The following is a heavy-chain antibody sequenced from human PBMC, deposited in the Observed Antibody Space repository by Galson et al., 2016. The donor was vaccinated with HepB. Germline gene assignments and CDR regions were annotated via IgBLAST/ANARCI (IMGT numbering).Heavy chain of an antibody. J-gene: IGHJ4*02. CDR2: IVVGSRHT. Sequence: SVKVSCKASGFDFPNSAVHWVRQARGQRLEWIGWIVVGSRHTDNAQKFQDRVSFTRDMSTTTAYLELTSLRVDDTALYFCAAASGVDWSRLDNWGQGTLVTVSS. CDR1: GFDFPNSA. CDR3: AAASGVDWSRLDN. D-gene: IGHD5-12*01. V-gene: IGHV1-58*01.